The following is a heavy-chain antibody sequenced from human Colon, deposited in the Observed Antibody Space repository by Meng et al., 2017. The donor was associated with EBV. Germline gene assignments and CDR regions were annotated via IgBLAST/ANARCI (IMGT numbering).Heavy chain of an antibody. D-gene: IGHD6-19*01. CDR1: GGSGSSGGYY. CDR2: IYYSGST. V-gene: IGHV4-31*03. Sequence: AKLQESGPGLVKSSQTLSPTCTVSGGSGSSGGYYWTWIRQHPGKSLEWFGHIYYSGSTFYNPSLKRRVIISIDTSKNQFSLNLRSVTAADTAVYYCARVSSGWDYFDYWGQGTLVTVSS. J-gene: IGHJ4*02. CDR3: ARVSSGWDYFDY.